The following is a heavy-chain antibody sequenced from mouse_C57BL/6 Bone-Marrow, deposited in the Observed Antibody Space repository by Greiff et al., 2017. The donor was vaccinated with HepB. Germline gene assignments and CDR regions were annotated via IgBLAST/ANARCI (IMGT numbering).Heavy chain of an antibody. CDR2: IDPSDSYT. D-gene: IGHD1-1*01. J-gene: IGHJ3*01. Sequence: VQLQQSGAELVMPGASVKLSCKASGYTFTSYWMHWVKQRPGQGLEWIGEIDPSDSYTNYNQKFKGKSTLTVDKSSSTAYMQLSSLTSEDSAVYYCARERTVVATPFAYWGQGTLVTVSA. V-gene: IGHV1-69*01. CDR1: GYTFTSYW. CDR3: ARERTVVATPFAY.